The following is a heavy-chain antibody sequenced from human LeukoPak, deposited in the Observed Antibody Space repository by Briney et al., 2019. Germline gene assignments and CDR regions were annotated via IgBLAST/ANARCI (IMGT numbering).Heavy chain of an antibody. CDR2: IYYSGST. CDR1: GGSISSGGYY. D-gene: IGHD2-2*01. Sequence: PSETLSLTCTVSGGSISSGGYYWSWIRQHPGKGLEWIGYIYYSGSTYYNPSLKSRVTISVDTSKNQFSLKLSSVTAADTAVYYCARGSTTQSLSVWFDPWGQGTLVTVSS. J-gene: IGHJ5*02. CDR3: ARGSTTQSLSVWFDP. V-gene: IGHV4-31*03.